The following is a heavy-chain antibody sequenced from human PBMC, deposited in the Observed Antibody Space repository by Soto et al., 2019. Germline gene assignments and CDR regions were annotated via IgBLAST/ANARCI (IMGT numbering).Heavy chain of an antibody. Sequence: GGSLRLSCAASGFTFSSYGMHWVRQAPGKGLEWVSVIWYDGSKEYYADSVKGRFTVSRDSPKNTLYLQMTSLRVEDTAVYYCARDLNFIFDYWGQGTPVTVS. D-gene: IGHD1-20*01. J-gene: IGHJ4*02. V-gene: IGHV3-33*01. CDR3: ARDLNFIFDY. CDR1: GFTFSSYG. CDR2: IWYDGSKE.